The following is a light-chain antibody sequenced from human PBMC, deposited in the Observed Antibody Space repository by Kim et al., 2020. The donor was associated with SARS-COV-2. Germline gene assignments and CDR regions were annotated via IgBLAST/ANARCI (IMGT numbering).Light chain of an antibody. J-gene: IGKJ3*01. CDR2: AAS. CDR3: QQSYITPFT. CDR1: QSISSH. V-gene: IGKV1-39*01. Sequence: SASVGDRVTITCRTTQSISSHLNWYQQKPGRAPKLLISAASTLQGGVPSRFSGSGSETDFTLTISSLQPEDFATYFCQQSYITPFTFGPGTKVDI.